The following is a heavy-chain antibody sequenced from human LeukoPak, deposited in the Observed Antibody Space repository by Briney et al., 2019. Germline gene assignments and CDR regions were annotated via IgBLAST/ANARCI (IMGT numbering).Heavy chain of an antibody. CDR2: MNPNSGNT. Sequence: ASVKVSCKASGYTFTTYEIHWVRQATGQGLEWMGWMNPNSGNTGYVQNFQGRVTITRTTSINTAYMELSSLRSDDTAVYYCARDYDILTGYYDAFDIWGQGTMVTVSS. J-gene: IGHJ3*02. CDR3: ARDYDILTGYYDAFDI. D-gene: IGHD3-9*01. V-gene: IGHV1-8*03. CDR1: GYTFTTYE.